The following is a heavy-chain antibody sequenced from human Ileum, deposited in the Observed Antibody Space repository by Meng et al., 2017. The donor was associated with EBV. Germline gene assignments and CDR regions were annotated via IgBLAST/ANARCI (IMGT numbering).Heavy chain of an antibody. V-gene: IGHV1-8*02. CDR1: GYTFLNHD. Sequence: QVRLWKSGVEVKKPGASVKVSCKASGYTFLNHDIDWFRQAPGQGLEWMGWMNSNSGNTGYGQKFQDRVTMTRNTSISTAYMELSSLTSEDTALYYCARGSGAGGRDWFDPWGQGTLVTVSS. CDR2: MNSNSGNT. D-gene: IGHD3-16*01. J-gene: IGHJ5*02. CDR3: ARGSGAGGRDWFDP.